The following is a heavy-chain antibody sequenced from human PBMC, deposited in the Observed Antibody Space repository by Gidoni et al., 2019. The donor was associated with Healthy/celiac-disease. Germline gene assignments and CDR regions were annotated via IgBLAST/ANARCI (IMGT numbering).Heavy chain of an antibody. CDR2: TRNKANGYTT. V-gene: IGHV3-72*01. CDR1: GFTFSDHY. D-gene: IGHD4-17*01. Sequence: EVQLVESGGGLVQPGGSLRLSCEASGFTFSDHYMDWVRQAPGQGLEWVGRTRNKANGYTTEYAASVKGRFTISRDDSKNSLYLQMNSLKTEDTAVYYCARGWGTVSHFDYWGQGTLVTVSS. J-gene: IGHJ4*02. CDR3: ARGWGTVSHFDY.